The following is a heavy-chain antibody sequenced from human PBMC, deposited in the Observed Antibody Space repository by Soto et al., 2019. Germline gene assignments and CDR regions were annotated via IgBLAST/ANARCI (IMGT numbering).Heavy chain of an antibody. D-gene: IGHD6-19*01. J-gene: IGHJ6*02. Sequence: PSQALALTCAISGDSVSSNSAAWNWIRQSPSRGLEWLGRTYYRSKWYNDYAVSVKSRITINPDTSKNQFSLQLNSVTPEDTAVYYCARDSSGWYADRYYYYDMDVWGQGTTVTVSS. CDR3: ARDSSGWYADRYYYYDMDV. CDR2: TYYRSKWYN. CDR1: GDSVSSNSAA. V-gene: IGHV6-1*01.